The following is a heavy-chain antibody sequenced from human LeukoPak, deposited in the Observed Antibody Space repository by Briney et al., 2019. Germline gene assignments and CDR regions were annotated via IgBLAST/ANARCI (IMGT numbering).Heavy chain of an antibody. CDR3: AKGAGVGFDY. CDR1: GFSFRACG. J-gene: IGHJ4*02. D-gene: IGHD3-3*01. V-gene: IGHV3-30*02. Sequence: GGSLRLSCAASGFSFRACGMHWVRQAPGKGLEWVTFIQYDGSNKYYANSVKGRFTISRDNSKNTLFLQMNSLTAADTAIYYCAKGAGVGFDYWGQGTLVAVSS. CDR2: IQYDGSNK.